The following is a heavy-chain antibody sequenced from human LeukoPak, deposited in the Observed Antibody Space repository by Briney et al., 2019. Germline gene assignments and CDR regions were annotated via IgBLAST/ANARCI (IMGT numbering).Heavy chain of an antibody. V-gene: IGHV1-46*01. CDR2: INPSGGST. J-gene: IGHJ4*02. CDR1: GYTFTSYY. D-gene: IGHD2-2*01. Sequence: ASVTVSCKASGYTFTSYYMHWVRQAPGQGLEWMGIINPSGGSTTYAQNFQGRVTMTTDTSTSTAYMELRSLRSDDTAVYYCARATWATSHCFPWGQGTLVTVSS. CDR3: ARATWATSHCFP.